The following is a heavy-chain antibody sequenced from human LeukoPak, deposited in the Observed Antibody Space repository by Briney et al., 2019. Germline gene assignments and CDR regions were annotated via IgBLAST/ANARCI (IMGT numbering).Heavy chain of an antibody. D-gene: IGHD6-13*01. V-gene: IGHV4-59*01. CDR3: ARGSSWYGYYYYMDV. CDR1: GGSISSYY. CDR2: IYYSGST. Sequence: KPSEALSLTCTVSGGSISSYYWSWIRQPPGKGLGWIGYIYYSGSTNYNPSLKSRVTISVDTSKNQFSLKLSSVTAADTAVYYCARGSSWYGYYYYMDVWGKGTTVTVSS. J-gene: IGHJ6*03.